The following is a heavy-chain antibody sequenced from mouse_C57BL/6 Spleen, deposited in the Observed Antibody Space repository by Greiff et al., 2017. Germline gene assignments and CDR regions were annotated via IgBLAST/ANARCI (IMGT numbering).Heavy chain of an antibody. CDR2: IAPSDSYP. CDR1: GYTFTSYW. V-gene: IGHV1-50*01. J-gene: IGHJ2*01. CDR3: AREGGKSDFDD. Sequence: QVQLQQPGAELVKPGASVKLSCKASGYTFTSYWMQWVKQRPGQGLEWIGEIAPSDSYPNYNQKFKGKATLTVDTSSSTAYMQRSSLTSEDSAVYYCAREGGKSDFDDWGQGTTLTVSS.